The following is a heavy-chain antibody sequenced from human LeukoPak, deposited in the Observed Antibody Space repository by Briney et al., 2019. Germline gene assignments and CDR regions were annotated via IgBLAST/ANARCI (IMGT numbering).Heavy chain of an antibody. Sequence: PGGSLRLSCAASGFTFSSYAMRWVRQAPGKGLEWVSATSGSGGSTYYADSVKGRFTISRDNSKNTLYLQMNSLRAEDMAVYYCAKGYLKNYYYGMDVWGQGTTVTVSS. J-gene: IGHJ6*02. CDR1: GFTFSSYA. CDR3: AKGYLKNYYYGMDV. V-gene: IGHV3-23*01. CDR2: TSGSGGST. D-gene: IGHD2-2*02.